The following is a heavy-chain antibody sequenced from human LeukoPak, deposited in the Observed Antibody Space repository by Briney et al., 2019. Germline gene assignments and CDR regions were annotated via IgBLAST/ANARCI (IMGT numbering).Heavy chain of an antibody. CDR1: GYTFTGYY. V-gene: IGHV1-2*02. D-gene: IGHD6-13*01. CDR2: INPNSGGT. J-gene: IGHJ4*02. CDR3: AAGYSSSWSSFDY. Sequence: SVKVSCKASGYTFTGYYMHWVRQAPGQGLEWMGWINPNSGGTNYAQKFQGRVTMTRDTSISTAYMELSRLRSDDAAVYYCAAGYSSSWSSFDYWGQGTLVTVSS.